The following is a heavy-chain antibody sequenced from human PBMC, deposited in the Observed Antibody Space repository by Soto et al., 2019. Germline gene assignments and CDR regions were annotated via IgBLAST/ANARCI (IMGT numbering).Heavy chain of an antibody. V-gene: IGHV1-3*01. CDR2: INPDNGNT. CDR1: GYTFTRCT. CDR3: ARGIATGQLDP. J-gene: IGHJ5*02. Sequence: QVQLVQSGAEVKKPGASVKISCKASGYTFTRCTMNWVRQAPGQRLEWMGWINPDNGNTKSSQKFQDRVIITRDTSASPAYMDLSSLRSEDTAVYYCARGIATGQLDPWGQGTLVTVSS. D-gene: IGHD2-15*01.